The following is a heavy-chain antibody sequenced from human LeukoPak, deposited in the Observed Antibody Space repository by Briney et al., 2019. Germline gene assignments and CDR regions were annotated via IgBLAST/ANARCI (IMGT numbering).Heavy chain of an antibody. D-gene: IGHD3-10*01. CDR2: INGGLENT. V-gene: IGHV1-3*01. J-gene: IGHJ4*02. Sequence: ASVKVSCKASGYTFTNYAIHWVRQAPGQSLEWMGQINGGLENTKYSQRFLGRVTITRDISANTAYMELSSLTSEDTAVYYCARGGVRGPNYFDYWGQGTLVTVSS. CDR1: GYTFTNYA. CDR3: ARGGVRGPNYFDY.